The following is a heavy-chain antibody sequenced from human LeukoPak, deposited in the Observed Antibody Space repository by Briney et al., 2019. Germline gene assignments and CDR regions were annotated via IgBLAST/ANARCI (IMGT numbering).Heavy chain of an antibody. CDR2: IKQDGSGQ. Sequence: GGSPRLSCAASGLTFRNFWMCWVRQAPGKGLEWAATIKQDGSGQYYVDSVKGRFTISRDNAQNSLYLQMNNLRAEDTAVYYCARSYGHSIDYWGQGTLVTVSS. J-gene: IGHJ4*02. V-gene: IGHV3-7*01. CDR1: GLTFRNFW. CDR3: ARSYGHSIDY. D-gene: IGHD3-10*01.